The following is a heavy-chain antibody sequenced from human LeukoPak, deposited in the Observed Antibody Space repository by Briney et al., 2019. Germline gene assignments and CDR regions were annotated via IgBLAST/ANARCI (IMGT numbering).Heavy chain of an antibody. CDR3: ARQRAYTGDNWFDL. V-gene: IGHV1-2*02. CDR1: GYTFTGYY. J-gene: IGHJ5*02. CDR2: INPTSGGT. D-gene: IGHD3-16*01. Sequence: ASVKVSCKASGYTFTGYYMHWVRQAPGQGLEWMGWINPTSGGTKYAQKFQGRVTMTRDTSISTAYMELSRLISDDTAVYYCARQRAYTGDNWFDLWGQGTLVTVSS.